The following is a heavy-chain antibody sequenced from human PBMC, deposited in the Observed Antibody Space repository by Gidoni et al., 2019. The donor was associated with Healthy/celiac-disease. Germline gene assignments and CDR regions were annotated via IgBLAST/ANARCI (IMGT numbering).Heavy chain of an antibody. J-gene: IGHJ4*02. CDR1: GFTFDDYS. CDR3: AKAPVDYCSGGSCYLDY. V-gene: IGHV3-9*01. CDR2: ISWNSGSI. Sequence: EVQLVESGGGLVQPGRSLRLSCAASGFTFDDYSMHWVRQAPGKGLEWVSGISWNSGSIGYADSVKGRFTISRDNAKNSLYLQMNSLRAEDTALYYCAKAPVDYCSGGSCYLDYWGQGTLVTVSS. D-gene: IGHD2-15*01.